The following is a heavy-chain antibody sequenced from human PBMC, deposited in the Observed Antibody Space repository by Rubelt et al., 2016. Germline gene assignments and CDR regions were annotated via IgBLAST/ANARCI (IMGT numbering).Heavy chain of an antibody. J-gene: IGHJ5*02. Sequence: QVQLVQSGAEVKKPGASVKVSCKASGYTFTSYGISWVRQAPGQGLEWMGWISAYIGNTNYAQKLQGRVTVTTDTSTSTAYMELRSLRSDDTAVYYCARDKEWLATRGFQNWFDPWGQGTLVTVSS. V-gene: IGHV1-18*01. D-gene: IGHD6-19*01. CDR1: GYTFTSYG. CDR3: ARDKEWLATRGFQNWFDP. CDR2: ISAYIGNT.